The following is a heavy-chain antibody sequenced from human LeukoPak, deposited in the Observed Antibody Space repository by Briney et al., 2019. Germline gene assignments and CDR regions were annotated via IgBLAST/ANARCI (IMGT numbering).Heavy chain of an antibody. CDR1: GDSISSSSYY. J-gene: IGHJ5*02. CDR3: ASQPSRGYYYWFEP. CDR2: IYYSGST. V-gene: IGHV4-39*01. Sequence: SETLSLTCTVSGDSISSSSYYWGWIRQPPGKGLEWIGSIYYSGSTYYNPSLKSRVTISVDTSKNQFSLKLSSVTAADTAVYYCASQPSRGYYYWFEPWGQGTLVTVSS. D-gene: IGHD3-22*01.